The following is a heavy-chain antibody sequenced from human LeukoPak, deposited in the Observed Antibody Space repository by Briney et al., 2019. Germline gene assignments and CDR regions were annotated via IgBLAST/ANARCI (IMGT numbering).Heavy chain of an antibody. Sequence: SVKVSCKASGGTFSSYAIIWVRQAPGQGLEWMGGIIPIFGTANYAQKFQGRVTITADTSTSTAYIELSSLRSEDTDVYYCARIPLSMAAAGSYYSSFMDVWGKGTTVTVSS. CDR2: IIPIFGTA. V-gene: IGHV1-69*06. D-gene: IGHD6-13*01. J-gene: IGHJ6*03. CDR3: ARIPLSMAAAGSYYSSFMDV. CDR1: GGTFSSYA.